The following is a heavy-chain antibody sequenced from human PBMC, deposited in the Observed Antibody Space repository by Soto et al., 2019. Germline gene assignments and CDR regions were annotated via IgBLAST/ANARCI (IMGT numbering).Heavy chain of an antibody. J-gene: IGHJ4*02. CDR1: GGSFSGYY. Sequence: SETLSLTCAVYGGSFSGYYWSWIRQPPGKGLEWIGEINHSGSTNYNPSLKSRVTISVDTSKNQFSLKLSSVTAADTAVYYCARGPLMVYPLSLHFDYWGQGTLVTVSS. CDR2: INHSGST. D-gene: IGHD2-8*01. V-gene: IGHV4-34*01. CDR3: ARGPLMVYPLSLHFDY.